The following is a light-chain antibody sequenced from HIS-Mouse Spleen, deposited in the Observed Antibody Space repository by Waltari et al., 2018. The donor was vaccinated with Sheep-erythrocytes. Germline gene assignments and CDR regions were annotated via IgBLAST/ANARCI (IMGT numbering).Light chain of an antibody. CDR3: LQDYNYPYT. CDR2: AAS. V-gene: IGKV1-6*01. CDR1: QGIRND. Sequence: AIQMTQSPSSMSASVGDRVTINCRASQGIRNDLGWYQQKPGKAPKLLIYAASSLQSGVPSRYSGSGSGTDFTLTISSLQPEDFATYYCLQDYNYPYTFGQGTKLEIK. J-gene: IGKJ2*01.